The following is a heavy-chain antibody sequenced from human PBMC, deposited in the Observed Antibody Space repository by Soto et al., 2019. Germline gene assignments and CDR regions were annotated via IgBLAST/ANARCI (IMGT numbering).Heavy chain of an antibody. V-gene: IGHV5-51*01. CDR1: GYSFTTYW. CDR2: IYPGDSDT. D-gene: IGHD6-13*01. CDR3: ARRMAADAYYFDY. J-gene: IGHJ4*02. Sequence: PGESLKVSCKGSGYSFTTYWIAWGRQMPWKGLECMGIIYPGDSDTRYSPSFQGQVTISADKSISTAYLQWSSLKASDTAIYYCARRMAADAYYFDYWGQGTLVTVS.